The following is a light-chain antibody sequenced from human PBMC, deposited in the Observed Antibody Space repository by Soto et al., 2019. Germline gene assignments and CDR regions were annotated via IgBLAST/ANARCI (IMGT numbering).Light chain of an antibody. CDR2: GVS. J-gene: IGKJ1*01. V-gene: IGKV3D-20*02. CDR1: QSVSSSY. CDR3: QLRNNWPPTWT. Sequence: EIVLTQSPGTLSLSPGERATLSCRASQSVSSSYLAWYQQKPGQAPRLLIYGVSSRATGIPDRFSGSGSGTDFTLTISRLEPEDFAVYYCQLRNNWPPTWTFGQGTKVESK.